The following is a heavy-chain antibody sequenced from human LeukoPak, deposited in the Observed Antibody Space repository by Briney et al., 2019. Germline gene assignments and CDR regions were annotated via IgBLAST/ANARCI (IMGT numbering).Heavy chain of an antibody. D-gene: IGHD1-7*01. V-gene: IGHV3-30-3*01. CDR3: ARDHRGTLDI. CDR2: TSYDGSNK. CDR1: GFTFSSYA. Sequence: PGVSLRLSCAASGFTFSSYAMHWVRQALGKGLEWVAVTSYDGSNKYYAYSVKGRFTISRDNSKNTLYLQMNSLRDEDTAVYYCARDHRGTLDIWGQGTMVTVSS. J-gene: IGHJ3*02.